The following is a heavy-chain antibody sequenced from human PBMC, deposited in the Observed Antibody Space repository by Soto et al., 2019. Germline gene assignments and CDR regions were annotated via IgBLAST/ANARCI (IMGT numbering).Heavy chain of an antibody. V-gene: IGHV3-23*01. D-gene: IGHD4-4*01. CDR1: GFPFSIYV. CDR3: AKDSNKYSSSLRGRYFDY. CDR2: ISGGGSNT. Sequence: GSLLLSCSGSGFPFSIYVMSWVRQAPGKGLEWVSVISGGGSNTFYADSVKGRFTISRDNSKNTLLLQMNRLGAEDTAVYYCAKDSNKYSSSLRGRYFDYWGQGIGVTVYS. J-gene: IGHJ4*02.